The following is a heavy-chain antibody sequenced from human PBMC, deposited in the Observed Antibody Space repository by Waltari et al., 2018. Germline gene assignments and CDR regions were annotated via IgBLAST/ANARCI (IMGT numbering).Heavy chain of an antibody. Sequence: QVQLQQWGAGLLKPSETLSLTCAVYGGSFSGYYCSWIRQPPGKGLEWIGEINHSGSTNYNPSLKSRVTISVDTSKNQFSLKLSSVTAADTAVYYCARRARRAPLRGWYFDLWGRGTLVTVSS. CDR2: INHSGST. CDR1: GGSFSGYY. CDR3: ARRARRAPLRGWYFDL. J-gene: IGHJ2*01. D-gene: IGHD2-15*01. V-gene: IGHV4-34*01.